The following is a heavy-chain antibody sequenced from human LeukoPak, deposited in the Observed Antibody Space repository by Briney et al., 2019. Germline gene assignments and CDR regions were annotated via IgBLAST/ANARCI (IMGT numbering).Heavy chain of an antibody. Sequence: SETLSLTCTVSGGSISSHYWSWIRQPPGKGLEWIGYIYYSGSTNYNPSLKSRVTISVDTSKNQFSLKLSSVTAADTAVYYCARVIAARRFYYYYHMDVWGKGTTVTVSS. D-gene: IGHD6-6*01. CDR2: IYYSGST. CDR1: GGSISSHY. J-gene: IGHJ6*03. CDR3: ARVIAARRFYYYYHMDV. V-gene: IGHV4-59*11.